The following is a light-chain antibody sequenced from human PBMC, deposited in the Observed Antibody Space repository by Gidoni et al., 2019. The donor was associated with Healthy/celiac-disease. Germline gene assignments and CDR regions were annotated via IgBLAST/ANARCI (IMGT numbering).Light chain of an antibody. CDR1: QSVLYSSNNKTY. V-gene: IGKV4-1*01. Sequence: DIVMTQSPDSLAVSLGERANINCKSSQSVLYSSNNKTYLAWYKQKPGQPPKLLIYWASTRESGVPDRFSGSGSGTDFTLTISSLQAEDVAVYYCQQYYSTPLTFGGGTKVEIK. CDR3: QQYYSTPLT. J-gene: IGKJ4*01. CDR2: WAS.